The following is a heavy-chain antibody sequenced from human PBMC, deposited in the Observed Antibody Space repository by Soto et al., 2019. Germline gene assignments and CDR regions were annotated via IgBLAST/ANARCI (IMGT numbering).Heavy chain of an antibody. CDR2: IKSKTDGGTT. V-gene: IGHV3-15*01. D-gene: IGHD1-26*01. CDR1: GFTFSNAW. Sequence: GGSLRLSCAASGFTFSNAWMSWVRQAPGKGLEWVGRIKSKTDGGTTDYAAPVKCRFTISRDDSKNTLYLQMNSLKTEDTAVYYCAKHQGVELVPLATVDWFDPWGQGSVVTVSS. J-gene: IGHJ5*02. CDR3: AKHQGVELVPLATVDWFDP.